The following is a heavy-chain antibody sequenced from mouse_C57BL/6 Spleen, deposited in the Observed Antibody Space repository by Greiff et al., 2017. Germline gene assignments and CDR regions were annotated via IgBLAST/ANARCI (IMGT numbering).Heavy chain of an antibody. CDR2: IYPGSGNT. CDR3: ARPLYYDYDAWFAY. CDR1: GYTFTDYY. V-gene: IGHV1-76*01. D-gene: IGHD2-4*01. Sequence: VKLQESGAELVRPGASVKLSCKASGYTFTDYYINWVKQRPGQGLEWIARIYPGSGNTYYNEKFKGKATLTAEKSSSTAYMQLSSLTSEDSAVYFCARPLYYDYDAWFAYWGQGTLVTVSA. J-gene: IGHJ3*01.